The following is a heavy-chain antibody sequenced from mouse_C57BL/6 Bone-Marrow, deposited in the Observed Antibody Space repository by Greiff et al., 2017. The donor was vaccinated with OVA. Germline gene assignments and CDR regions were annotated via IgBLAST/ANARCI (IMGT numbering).Heavy chain of an antibody. CDR3: ARWGYDYEGYFDV. D-gene: IGHD2-4*01. Sequence: QVQLQQPGAELVKPGASVKLSCKASGYTFTSYWMHWVKQRPGQGLEWIGMIHPNSGSTNYNEKFKSKATLTVDKSSSTAYMQLSSLTSEDSAVYYCARWGYDYEGYFDVWGTVTTVTVSS. CDR2: IHPNSGST. J-gene: IGHJ1*03. V-gene: IGHV1-64*01. CDR1: GYTFTSYW.